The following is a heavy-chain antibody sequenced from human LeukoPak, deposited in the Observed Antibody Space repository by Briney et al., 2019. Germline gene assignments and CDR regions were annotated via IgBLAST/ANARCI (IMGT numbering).Heavy chain of an antibody. D-gene: IGHD4-17*01. CDR1: GFTFSSYW. J-gene: IGHJ6*03. CDR3: ARSPGDYAYMDV. Sequence: PGGSLRLSCAASGFTFSSYWMHWVRHAPGKGLVWVSRINSDGSSTSYADSVKGRFTISRDNAKNTLYLQMNSLRAEDTAVYYCARSPGDYAYMDVWGKGTTVTVSS. CDR2: INSDGSST. V-gene: IGHV3-74*01.